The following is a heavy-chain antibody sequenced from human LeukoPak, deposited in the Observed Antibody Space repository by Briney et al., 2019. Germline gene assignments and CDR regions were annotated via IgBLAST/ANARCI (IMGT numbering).Heavy chain of an antibody. D-gene: IGHD3-22*01. J-gene: IGHJ4*02. CDR3: AKGGYYDSSGALRNY. CDR2: IWYDGSNK. Sequence: GGSLSLSCAASGFTFSSYGMHWVRQAPGKGLEWVAVIWYDGSNKYYADSVKGRFTISRDNSKNTLYLQMNSLRAEDTAVYYCAKGGYYDSSGALRNYWGQGTLVTVSS. V-gene: IGHV3-33*06. CDR1: GFTFSSYG.